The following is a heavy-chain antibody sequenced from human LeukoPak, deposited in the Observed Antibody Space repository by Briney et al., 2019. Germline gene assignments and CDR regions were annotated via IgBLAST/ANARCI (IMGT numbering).Heavy chain of an antibody. J-gene: IGHJ6*04. CDR1: GFIFSDYY. D-gene: IGHD3-10*01. V-gene: IGHV3-11*06. Sequence: GGFLRLSCAASGFIFSDYYMSWIRQTPGKGLEWLSYISSTSSDTNYADSVKGRFTISRDNAKKSLFLQMNSLRAEDTGVYYCAAPYYYGSGSLLNYYYGMDVWGKGTTVTVSS. CDR2: ISSTSSDT. CDR3: AAPYYYGSGSLLNYYYGMDV.